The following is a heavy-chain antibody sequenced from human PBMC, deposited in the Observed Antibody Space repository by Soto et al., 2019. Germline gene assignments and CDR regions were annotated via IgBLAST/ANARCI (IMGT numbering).Heavy chain of an antibody. Sequence: EVQLVESGGDLVQPGGSLRLSCVVSGFTFMSYSMNWVRQAPGKGLEWISCIDSGSWTMDYAESVKGRFTISRDNAKNTLYLQMNSLRDEDTAVYYCAKDLSVAVAGALWGQGTLVTVSS. CDR1: GFTFMSYS. CDR3: AKDLSVAVAGAL. J-gene: IGHJ4*02. V-gene: IGHV3-48*02. CDR2: IDSGSWTM. D-gene: IGHD6-19*01.